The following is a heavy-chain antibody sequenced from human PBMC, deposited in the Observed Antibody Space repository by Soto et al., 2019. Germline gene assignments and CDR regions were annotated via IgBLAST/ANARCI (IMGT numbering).Heavy chain of an antibody. J-gene: IGHJ3*02. CDR3: ANDLRYDTLTCYHMEVASFDI. V-gene: IGHV3-30*18. Sequence: GGSLSLSFGASGCTFSSYGMHWVRQAPGKGLEWVAVISYDGRNKYYEDSVKGRFTFSRDNSKNTLFLQMSTRRAEATAVVYFANDLRYDTLTCYHMEVASFDIWGQGTTVTVS. D-gene: IGHD3-9*01. CDR2: ISYDGRNK. CDR1: GCTFSSYG.